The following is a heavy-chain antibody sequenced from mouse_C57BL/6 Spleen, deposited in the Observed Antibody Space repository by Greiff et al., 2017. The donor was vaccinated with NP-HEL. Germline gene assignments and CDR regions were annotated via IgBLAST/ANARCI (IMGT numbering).Heavy chain of an antibody. CDR3: ARTGIYYGNYGWYFDV. V-gene: IGHV1-82*01. J-gene: IGHJ1*03. Sequence: QVQLKQSGPELVKPGASVKISCKASGYAFSSSWMNWVKQRPGKGLEWIGRIYPGDGDTNYNGKFKGKATLTADKSSSTAYMQLSSLTSEDSAVYFCARTGIYYGNYGWYFDVWGTGTTVTVSS. CDR1: GYAFSSSW. CDR2: IYPGDGDT. D-gene: IGHD2-1*01.